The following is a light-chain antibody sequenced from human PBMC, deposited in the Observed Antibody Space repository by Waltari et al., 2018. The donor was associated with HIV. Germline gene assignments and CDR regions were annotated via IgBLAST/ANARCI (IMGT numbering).Light chain of an antibody. CDR2: EVS. J-gene: IGLJ1*01. CDR1: TSDICNYNY. Sequence: QSALTQPASVSGSPGQSITISCTGTTSDICNYNYVSWYQHHPGRAPKLLIYEVSNRPSGVSNRFSGSKSGNTASLTVSGLHAEDEGDYYCSSYSSSTSPYVFGTGTKVTVV. CDR3: SSYSSSTSPYV. V-gene: IGLV2-14*01.